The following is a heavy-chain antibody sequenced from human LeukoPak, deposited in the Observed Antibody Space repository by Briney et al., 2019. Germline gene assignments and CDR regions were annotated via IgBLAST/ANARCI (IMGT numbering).Heavy chain of an antibody. J-gene: IGHJ3*01. V-gene: IGHV4-34*01. CDR1: GGSFSGYY. Sequence: SETLSLTCAVYGGSFSGYYWSWIRQPPGKGLEWIGEINHSGSTNYNPSLKSRVTISVDTSKNQFSLKLSSVAAADTAVYYCARRRPSHDAFDVWGRGTMVTVSS. CDR2: INHSGST. CDR3: ARRRPSHDAFDV.